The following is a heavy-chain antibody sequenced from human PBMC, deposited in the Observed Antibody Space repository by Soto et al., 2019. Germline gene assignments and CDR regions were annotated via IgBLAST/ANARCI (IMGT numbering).Heavy chain of an antibody. V-gene: IGHV4-59*01. CDR2: IYYSGST. D-gene: IGHD2-15*01. CDR3: ARDLLGRYYFDY. CDR1: GGSISSYY. Sequence: PSETLSLTCTVSGGSISSYYWSWIRQPPGKGLEWIGYIYYSGSTNYNPSLKSRVTISVDTSKNQFSLKLSSVTAADTAVYYCARDLLGRYYFDYWGQGTLVTVSS. J-gene: IGHJ4*02.